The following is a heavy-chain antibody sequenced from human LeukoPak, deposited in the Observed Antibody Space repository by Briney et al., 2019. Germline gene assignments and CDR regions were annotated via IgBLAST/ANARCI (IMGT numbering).Heavy chain of an antibody. J-gene: IGHJ3*02. Sequence: GGSLRLSCAASGFTFSTYWMAWVRQTPEKGLVWVSCINGDGTSTVYADSVKGRFTISRDNAKNTMYLQMNSLRAEDTAVYYCAKSASNALYIWGQGTMVTVSS. CDR1: GFTFSTYW. CDR3: AKSASNALYI. CDR2: INGDGTST. V-gene: IGHV3-74*01.